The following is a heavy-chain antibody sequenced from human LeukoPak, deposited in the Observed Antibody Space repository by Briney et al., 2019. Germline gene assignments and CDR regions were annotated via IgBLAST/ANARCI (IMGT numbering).Heavy chain of an antibody. D-gene: IGHD3-10*01. CDR1: GYSISSGYY. J-gene: IGHJ4*02. CDR2: IYYSGST. Sequence: SETLSLTCTVSGYSISSGYYWSWIRQHPGKGLEWIGYIYYSGSTYYNPSLKSRVTISVDTSKNQFSLKLSSVTAADTAVYYCASGGTLWFGELYPPYYFDYWGQGTLVTVSS. CDR3: ASGGTLWFGELYPPYYFDY. V-gene: IGHV4-31*03.